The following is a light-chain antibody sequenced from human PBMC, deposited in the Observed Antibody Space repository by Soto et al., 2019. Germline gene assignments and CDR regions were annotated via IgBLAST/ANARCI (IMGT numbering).Light chain of an antibody. J-gene: IGLJ2*01. Sequence: QSALTQPASVSGSPGQSITISCTGTSRDVGTYNYVSWYQQHPGKAPKLIIYDVTKRPSGVPDRFSGSKSGNTASLIISGLQAADEAEYYCCCCSYAGSSSFRVLFGGGTQLTVL. CDR3: CSYAGSSSFRVL. CDR2: DVT. V-gene: IGLV2-11*01. CDR1: SRDVGTYNY.